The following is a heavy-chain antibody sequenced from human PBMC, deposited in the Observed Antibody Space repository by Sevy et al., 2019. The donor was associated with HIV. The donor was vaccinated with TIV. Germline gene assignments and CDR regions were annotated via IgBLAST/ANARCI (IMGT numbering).Heavy chain of an antibody. J-gene: IGHJ4*02. V-gene: IGHV3-30*02. CDR3: AKVGDDYGDSYFDY. D-gene: IGHD4-17*01. CDR2: IRYDGSNK. CDR1: GFTFSSYG. Sequence: GGSLRLSCAASGFTFSSYGMHWVRQAPGKGLEWVAFIRYDGSNKYYAHSVKGRFTISRDNSKNTVYLQMNSLRAEDTAVYYCAKVGDDYGDSYFDYWGQGTLVTVSS.